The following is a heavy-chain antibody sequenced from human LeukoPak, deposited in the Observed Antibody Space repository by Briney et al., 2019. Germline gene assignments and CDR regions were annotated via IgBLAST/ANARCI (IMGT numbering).Heavy chain of an antibody. V-gene: IGHV4-39*07. J-gene: IGHJ4*02. CDR1: GGSISSSSYY. Sequence: LETLSLTCTVSGGSISSSSYYWGWIRQPPGKGLEWIGSIYYSGSTYYNPSLKSRVTISVDTSKNQFSLKLSSVTAADTAVYYCASSPIAAPGGSYYFDYWGQGTLVTVSS. CDR3: ASSPIAAPGGSYYFDY. CDR2: IYYSGST. D-gene: IGHD6-13*01.